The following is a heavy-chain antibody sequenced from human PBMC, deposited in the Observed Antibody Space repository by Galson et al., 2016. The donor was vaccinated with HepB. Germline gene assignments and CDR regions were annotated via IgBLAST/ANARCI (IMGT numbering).Heavy chain of an antibody. J-gene: IGHJ6*02. Sequence: SLRLSCAASGVSVSINYMTWVRQAPGKGLEWVAMIFGSDTTYYADSVKGSCTFSSDSSKNTLSLQMNNLRVEDTGIYYCARSRVYSSSSPYDFNYGLDVWGRGTTVTVSS. D-gene: IGHD6-6*01. V-gene: IGHV3-66*01. CDR2: IFGSDTT. CDR1: GVSVSINY. CDR3: ARSRVYSSSSPYDFNYGLDV.